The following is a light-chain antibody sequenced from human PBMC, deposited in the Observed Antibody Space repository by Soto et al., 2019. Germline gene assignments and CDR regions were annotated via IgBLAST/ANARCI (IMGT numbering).Light chain of an antibody. CDR1: QSVSSY. Sequence: EIVMTQSPATLSLSPGERATLSCRASQSVSSYLAWYQQKPGQAPRLLIYDASNRATGIPARFSGSGSGTEFTLTISSLQPEDFATYYCQKYNSYSWTVGQGTKVDIK. CDR2: DAS. CDR3: QKYNSYSWT. J-gene: IGKJ1*01. V-gene: IGKV3D-15*01.